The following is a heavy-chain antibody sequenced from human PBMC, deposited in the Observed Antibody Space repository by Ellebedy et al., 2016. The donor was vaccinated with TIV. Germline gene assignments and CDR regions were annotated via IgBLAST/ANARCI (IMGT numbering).Heavy chain of an antibody. V-gene: IGHV3-30*03. Sequence: GESLKISCAASGFTFSSYGMHWVRQAPGKGLEWVAVISYDGSNKYYADSVKGRFTISRDNSKNTLYLQMNNLRLEDTAVYFCARASSGSSYWGYDYWGQGTLVTVSS. CDR3: ARASSGSSYWGYDY. CDR2: ISYDGSNK. CDR1: GFTFSSYG. D-gene: IGHD3-22*01. J-gene: IGHJ4*02.